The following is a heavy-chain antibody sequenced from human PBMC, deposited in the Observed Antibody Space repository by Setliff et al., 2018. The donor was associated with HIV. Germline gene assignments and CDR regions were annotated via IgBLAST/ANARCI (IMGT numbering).Heavy chain of an antibody. Sequence: PSETLSLTCAVYGETFSGYYWSWIRQTPGKGLEWIGEINHGGITNSNPSLKSRVTISVDTSKNQFSLKLSSVTAADTAVYYCARVGDFYDGSGHYSVLDALDMWGHGTKVTVSS. CDR2: INHGGIT. J-gene: IGHJ3*02. CDR3: ARVGDFYDGSGHYSVLDALDM. CDR1: GETFSGYY. D-gene: IGHD3-22*01. V-gene: IGHV4-34*01.